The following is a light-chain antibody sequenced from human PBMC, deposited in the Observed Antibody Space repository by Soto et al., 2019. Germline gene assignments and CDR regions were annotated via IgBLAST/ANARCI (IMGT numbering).Light chain of an antibody. J-gene: IGKJ5*01. Sequence: EIVMTQSPATLSVSPGERATLSCRASQSVYNSLAWYQQKPGQAPRLLIYDASTRATGIPARFSGSGSGTELTLTISSLQSEDFSLYYCQQYNNWPPITFGQGTRLEIK. CDR1: QSVYNS. CDR2: DAS. V-gene: IGKV3-15*01. CDR3: QQYNNWPPIT.